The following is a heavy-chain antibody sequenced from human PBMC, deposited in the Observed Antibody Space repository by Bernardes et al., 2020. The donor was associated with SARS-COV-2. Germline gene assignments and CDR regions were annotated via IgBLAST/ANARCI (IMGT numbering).Heavy chain of an antibody. Sequence: GGSLRLSCAAPGFTFSNYWMHWVRQAPGKGLVWVSRINSDGRTTTYADSVEGRFTISRDNDNNTLYLQMNSLTAEDTAVYYCVRGGRAGLGPNFDYWGQGTLVTVSS. V-gene: IGHV3-74*01. CDR3: VRGGRAGLGPNFDY. J-gene: IGHJ4*02. CDR2: INSDGRTT. D-gene: IGHD3-16*01. CDR1: GFTFSNYW.